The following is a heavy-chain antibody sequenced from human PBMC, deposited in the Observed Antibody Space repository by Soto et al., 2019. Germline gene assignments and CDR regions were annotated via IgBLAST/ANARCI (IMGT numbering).Heavy chain of an antibody. Sequence: SETLSLTCTVSGGSISSYYWIWIRQPPGKGLEWIGYIYYSGSTNYNPSLKSRVTISVDTSKNQFSLKLSSVTAADTAVYYCARERYSSGWGRYNWFDPWGQGTLVTVSS. J-gene: IGHJ5*02. CDR3: ARERYSSGWGRYNWFDP. CDR2: IYYSGST. D-gene: IGHD6-19*01. V-gene: IGHV4-59*01. CDR1: GGSISSYY.